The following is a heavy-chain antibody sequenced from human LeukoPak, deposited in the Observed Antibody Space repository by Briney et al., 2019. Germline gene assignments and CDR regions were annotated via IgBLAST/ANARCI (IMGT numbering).Heavy chain of an antibody. D-gene: IGHD3-22*01. CDR2: INPSGGST. V-gene: IGHV1-46*01. Sequence: ASVKVSCKASGYTFTSYYMHWVRQAPGQGLEWMGIINPSGGSTSYAQKFQGRVTITADESTSTAYMELSSLRSEDTAVYYCARGPRYYYDSSPYWYFDLWGRGTLVTVSS. CDR1: GYTFTSYY. CDR3: ARGPRYYYDSSPYWYFDL. J-gene: IGHJ2*01.